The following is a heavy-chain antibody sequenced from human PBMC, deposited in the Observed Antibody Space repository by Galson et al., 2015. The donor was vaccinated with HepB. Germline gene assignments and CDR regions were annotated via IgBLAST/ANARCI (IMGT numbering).Heavy chain of an antibody. Sequence: SLRLSCAASGFTFSSYAMSWVRQAPGKGLEWVSAISGSGGSTYYADSVKGRFTISRDNSKNTLYLQMNSLRAEDTAVYYCAKLNADGDYGGEVYYYYYMDVWGKGTTVTVSS. CDR1: GFTFSSYA. CDR3: AKLNADGDYGGEVYYYYYMDV. J-gene: IGHJ6*03. V-gene: IGHV3-23*01. CDR2: ISGSGGST. D-gene: IGHD4-23*01.